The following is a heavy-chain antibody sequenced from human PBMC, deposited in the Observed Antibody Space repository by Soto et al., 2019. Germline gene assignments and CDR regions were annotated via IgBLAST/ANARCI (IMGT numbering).Heavy chain of an antibody. Sequence: PGESLKISCEGSGYSFTSYWIGWVRQMPGKGLELMGIIYPGDSDTRYSPSFQGQVTISAYKSISTAYLQWSSLKASDTAMYYCAIGPHIAAAGPLGFDXWGQVTLVTVSX. D-gene: IGHD6-13*01. CDR2: IYPGDSDT. J-gene: IGHJ4*02. CDR1: GYSFTSYW. CDR3: AIGPHIAAAGPLGFDX. V-gene: IGHV5-51*01.